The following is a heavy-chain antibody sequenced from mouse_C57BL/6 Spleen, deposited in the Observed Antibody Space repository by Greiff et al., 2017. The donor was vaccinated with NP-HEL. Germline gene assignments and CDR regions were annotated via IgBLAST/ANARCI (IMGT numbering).Heavy chain of an antibody. CDR1: GYTFTSYW. CDR2: IDPSDSYT. CDR3: ASWDGDYAMDY. Sequence: QVQLQQPGAELVRPGTSVKLSCKASGYTFTSYWMHWVKQRPGQGLEWIGVIDPSDSYTNYNQKFKGKATLTVDTSSSTAYMQLSSLTSEDSAVYYCASWDGDYAMDYWGQGTSVTVSS. V-gene: IGHV1-59*01. J-gene: IGHJ4*01. D-gene: IGHD4-1*01.